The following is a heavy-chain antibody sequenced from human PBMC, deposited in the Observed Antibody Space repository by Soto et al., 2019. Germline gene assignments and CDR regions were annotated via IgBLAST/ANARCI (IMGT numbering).Heavy chain of an antibody. V-gene: IGHV1-18*01. Sequence: ASVKVSCKASGYTFTSYGISWVRQAPGQGLEWMGWISAYNGNTNYAQKLQGRVTMTTDTSTSTAYMELRSLRSDGTAVYYCARDRLLWFGEAPDGGPGGQGTLVTVSS. D-gene: IGHD3-10*01. CDR2: ISAYNGNT. CDR1: GYTFTSYG. J-gene: IGHJ5*02. CDR3: ARDRLLWFGEAPDGGP.